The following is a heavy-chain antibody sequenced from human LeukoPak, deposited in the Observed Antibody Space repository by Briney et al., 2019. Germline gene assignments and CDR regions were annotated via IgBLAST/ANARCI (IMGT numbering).Heavy chain of an antibody. CDR1: GFTFSSHW. D-gene: IGHD2-21*02. V-gene: IGHV3-7*01. CDR2: IKHDGDER. CDR3: VREVVTAIAFDY. J-gene: IGHJ4*02. Sequence: GGSLRLSCAASGFTFSSHWMSWVRQAPGKGLEWVANIKHDGDERYGVDSVRGRFFVSRDNANNLLYLQMNNLRAEDTAVYYCVREVVTAIAFDYWGQGILVTVST.